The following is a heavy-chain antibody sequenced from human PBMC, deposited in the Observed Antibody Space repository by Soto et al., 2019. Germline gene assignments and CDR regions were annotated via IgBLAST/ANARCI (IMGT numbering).Heavy chain of an antibody. V-gene: IGHV1-3*01. J-gene: IGHJ4*02. Sequence: ASVKVSCKASGYTFTSYAMHWVRQAPGQRLEWMGWINAGNGNTRYSQKFQGRVTITRDTSASTAYMELSSLRSEDTAVYYCARGPGGPDGPGDYWGQGTLVTVS. CDR3: ARGPGGPDGPGDY. CDR2: INAGNGNT. D-gene: IGHD2-15*01. CDR1: GYTFTSYA.